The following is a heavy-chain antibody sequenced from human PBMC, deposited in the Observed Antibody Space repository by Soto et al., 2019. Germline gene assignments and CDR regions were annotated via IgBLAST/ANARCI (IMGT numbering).Heavy chain of an antibody. CDR2: IYPGDSDT. J-gene: IGHJ3*02. V-gene: IGHV5-51*01. Sequence: PGESLKISCKGSGYSFSSYWIGWVRQMPGKGLEWMGIIYPGDSDTRYSPSFQGQVTISADKSISTAYLQWSSLKASDTAMYYCARNTHYYDSSGTALDIWGQGTMVTVSS. CDR3: ARNTHYYDSSGTALDI. D-gene: IGHD3-22*01. CDR1: GYSFSSYW.